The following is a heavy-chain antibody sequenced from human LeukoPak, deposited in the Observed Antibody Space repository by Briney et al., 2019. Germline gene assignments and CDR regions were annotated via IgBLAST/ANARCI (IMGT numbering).Heavy chain of an antibody. CDR2: ISSSSSYI. V-gene: IGHV3-21*01. J-gene: IGHJ4*02. CDR3: ARDGNTAVVTAIDY. D-gene: IGHD5-18*01. Sequence: MSRIIKDQGKGLEGASSISSSSSYIYYADSVKGRFTISRDNAKNSLYLQMNSLRAEDTAVYYCARDGNTAVVTAIDYWGQGTLVTVSS.